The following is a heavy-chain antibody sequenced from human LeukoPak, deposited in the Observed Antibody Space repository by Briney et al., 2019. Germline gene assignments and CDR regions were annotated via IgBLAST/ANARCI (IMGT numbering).Heavy chain of an antibody. CDR3: ARGQVNTAGYYYYGMDV. CDR1: GGSFGGYY. Sequence: KPSETLSLTCAVYGGSFGGYYWSWIRQPPGKGLEWIGEINHSGSTNYNPSLKSRVTISVDTSKNQFSLKLSSVTAADTAVYYCARGQVNTAGYYYYGMDVWGQGTTVTVSS. J-gene: IGHJ6*02. V-gene: IGHV4-34*01. D-gene: IGHD5-18*01. CDR2: INHSGST.